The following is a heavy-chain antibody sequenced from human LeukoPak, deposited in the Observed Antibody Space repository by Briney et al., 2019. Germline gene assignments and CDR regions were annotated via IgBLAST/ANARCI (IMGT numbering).Heavy chain of an antibody. CDR3: AKSPKSRPAGGAFDI. D-gene: IGHD3-10*01. J-gene: IGHJ3*02. V-gene: IGHV3-30*18. Sequence: GGSLRLSCAASGFTFSSYGMHWVRQAPGKGLEWVAVISYDGSNKYYADSVKGRFTISRDNAKNSLYLQMNSLRAEDMALYYCAKSPKSRPAGGAFDIWGQGTMVTVSS. CDR1: GFTFSSYG. CDR2: ISYDGSNK.